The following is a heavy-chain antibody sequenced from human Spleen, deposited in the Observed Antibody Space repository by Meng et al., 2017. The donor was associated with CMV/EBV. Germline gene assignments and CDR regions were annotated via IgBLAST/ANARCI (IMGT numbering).Heavy chain of an antibody. V-gene: IGHV1-2*02. CDR1: GYTFTGYH. CDR3: ARRLYCSSTSCYGGYGMDV. CDR2: INPNSGAT. D-gene: IGHD2-2*01. Sequence: ASVKVSCKASGYTFTGYHIHWVRQAAGQGLEWLGWINPNSGATNYAQKFQGRVTMTRDTSISTAYMELSRLRSDDTAVYYCARRLYCSSTSCYGGYGMDVWGQGTTVTVSS. J-gene: IGHJ6*02.